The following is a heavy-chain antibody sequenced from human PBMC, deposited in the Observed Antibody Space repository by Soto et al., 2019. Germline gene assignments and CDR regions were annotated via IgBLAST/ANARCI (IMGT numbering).Heavy chain of an antibody. D-gene: IGHD3-22*01. CDR2: IYYSGST. J-gene: IGHJ5*02. CDR1: GGSISSGGYY. CDR3: ARGLTGYDSSGYYQLGWFDP. Sequence: LSLTCTVSGGSISSGGYYWSWIRQHPGQGLEWIGYIYYSGSTYYNPYFKSRVTISVDTSKNQFSLQLSSVTAADTAVYYCARGLTGYDSSGYYQLGWFDPWGQGTLVNVSS. V-gene: IGHV4-31*03.